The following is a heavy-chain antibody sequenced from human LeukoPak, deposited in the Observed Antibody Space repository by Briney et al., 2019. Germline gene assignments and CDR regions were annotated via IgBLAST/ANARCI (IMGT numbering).Heavy chain of an antibody. D-gene: IGHD1-1*01. V-gene: IGHV3-48*01. CDR3: ARDHNYAFDN. J-gene: IGHJ4*02. CDR2: IGIDSGNT. Sequence: GGSLRLSCTASGFPFIEYSMNWVRQAPGKGLKWISYIGIDSGNTKYADSVRGRFTISADRAQNSLYLQMDSLRVEDTAVYYCARDHNYAFDNWGQGTLVSVAS. CDR1: GFPFIEYS.